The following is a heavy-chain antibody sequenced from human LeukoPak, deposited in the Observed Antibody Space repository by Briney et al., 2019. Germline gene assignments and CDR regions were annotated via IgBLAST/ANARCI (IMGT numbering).Heavy chain of an antibody. CDR2: IIPIFGTA. CDR1: GGTFSSYA. D-gene: IGHD5-24*01. CDR3: ALNQGGYNYYFDY. J-gene: IGHJ4*02. Sequence: ASVEVSCKASGGTFSSYAISWVRQAPGQGLEWMGGIIPIFGTANYAQKFQGRVTITADESTSTAYMELSSLRSEDTAVYYCALNQGGYNYYFDYWGQGTLVTVSS. V-gene: IGHV1-69*13.